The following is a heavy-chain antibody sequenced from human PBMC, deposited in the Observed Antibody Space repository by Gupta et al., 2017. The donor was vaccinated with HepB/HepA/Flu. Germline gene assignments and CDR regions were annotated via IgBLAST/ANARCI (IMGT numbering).Heavy chain of an antibody. D-gene: IGHD2-21*01. CDR3: VLGAGDS. V-gene: IGHV3-7*01. Sequence: VQLVESGGNLIQPGGSLTLSCAAPRFSFSNFYMTWARQDPGKGIEWVAIITPDGRDKDYVDSVRGRFTISRDNAKNSLSLQMNSLTTEDTAIYYCVLGAGDSWGQGTVVTVSS. CDR2: ITPDGRDK. CDR1: RFSFSNFY. J-gene: IGHJ4*02.